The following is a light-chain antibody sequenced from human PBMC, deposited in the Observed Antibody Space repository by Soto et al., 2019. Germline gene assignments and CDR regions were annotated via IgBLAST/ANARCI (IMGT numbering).Light chain of an antibody. CDR1: QSISSW. J-gene: IGKJ4*01. CDR3: QRANSFPLT. Sequence: DIQMTQSPSTLSASVGDGVTITCRASQSISSWLAWYQQKPGKAPKLLIYDASSLESGVPSRFSGSGSGTEFTLTISSLQPDDFATYYCQRANSFPLTFGGGTKVDIK. CDR2: DAS. V-gene: IGKV1-5*01.